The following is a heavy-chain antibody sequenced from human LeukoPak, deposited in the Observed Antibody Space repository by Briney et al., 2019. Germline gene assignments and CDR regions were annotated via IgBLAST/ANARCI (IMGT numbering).Heavy chain of an antibody. CDR1: GGSFSGYY. Sequence: SETLSLTCAVYGGSFSGYYWSWIRQPPGKGLEWIGEINHSGSTNYNPSLKSRVTISVDTSKNQFSLKLSPVTAADTAVYYCARRFLEWFPVYYFDYWGQGTLVTVSS. D-gene: IGHD3-3*01. V-gene: IGHV4-34*01. CDR3: ARRFLEWFPVYYFDY. J-gene: IGHJ4*02. CDR2: INHSGST.